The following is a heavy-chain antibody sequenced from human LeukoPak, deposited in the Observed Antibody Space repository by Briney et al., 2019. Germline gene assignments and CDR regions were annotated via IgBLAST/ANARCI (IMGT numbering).Heavy chain of an antibody. D-gene: IGHD2-21*02. CDR1: GFTFSVYW. CDR2: IKQDGSEK. V-gene: IGHV3-7*01. CDR3: ARDPQYCAGDCHYGRFDY. Sequence: PGGSLGLSCAASGFTFSVYWMTWVRQAPGKGLEWVANIKQDGSEKYYVDSVKGRFTISRDNAKNSLYLQMNSLRAEDTAVYYCARDPQYCAGDCHYGRFDYWGQGTLVTVSS. J-gene: IGHJ4*02.